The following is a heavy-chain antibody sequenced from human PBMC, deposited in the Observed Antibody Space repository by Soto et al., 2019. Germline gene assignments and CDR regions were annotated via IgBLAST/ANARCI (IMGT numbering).Heavy chain of an antibody. CDR1: GFTFSNAW. V-gene: IGHV3-15*01. J-gene: IGHJ4*02. Sequence: PVGSLRLSGAASGFTFSNAWMSWVGQARGKGLEWVGRIKSKTDGGTTDYAAPVKGRFTISRDDSKSTLYLQMNSLRIEDTAVYYCTTDYYYGSGSPWCWGQGTLVTVSS. CDR3: TTDYYYGSGSPWC. D-gene: IGHD3-10*01. CDR2: IKSKTDGGTT.